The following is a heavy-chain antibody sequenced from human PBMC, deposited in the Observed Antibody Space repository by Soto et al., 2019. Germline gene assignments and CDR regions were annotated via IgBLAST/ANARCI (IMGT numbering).Heavy chain of an antibody. V-gene: IGHV3-21*01. CDR1: GFTFSRYS. Sequence: RLSCAASGFTFSRYSMNWVRQAPGKGLEWVSSISGSSSYIYYADSVKGRFTISRDNAKNSLYLQMNSLRAEDTAVYYCARDFRNYDFWSGYYDYWGQGTLVTVSS. CDR3: ARDFRNYDFWSGYYDY. J-gene: IGHJ4*02. D-gene: IGHD3-3*01. CDR2: ISGSSSYI.